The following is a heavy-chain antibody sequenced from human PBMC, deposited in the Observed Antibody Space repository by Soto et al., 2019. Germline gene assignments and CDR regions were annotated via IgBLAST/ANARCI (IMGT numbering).Heavy chain of an antibody. CDR1: GFTFSSYW. J-gene: IGHJ3*02. CDR3: AREGIAAAGDAFDI. Sequence: GSLRLSCAASGFTFSSYWMSWVRQAPGKGLEWVANIKQDGSEKYYVDSVKGRFTISRDNAKNSLYLQMNSLRAEDTAVYYCAREGIAAAGDAFDIWGQGTMVTVSS. V-gene: IGHV3-7*01. D-gene: IGHD6-13*01. CDR2: IKQDGSEK.